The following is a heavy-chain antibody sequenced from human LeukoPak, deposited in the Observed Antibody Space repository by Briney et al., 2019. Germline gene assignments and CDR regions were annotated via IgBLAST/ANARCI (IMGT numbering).Heavy chain of an antibody. D-gene: IGHD2-2*02. CDR3: ARARRDIATVICGSSTSFYMIRGFMDV. CDR1: GGSISSYY. V-gene: IGHV4-59*01. Sequence: SETLSLTCTVSGGSISSYYWSWIRQPPGKGLEWIGYIYYSGSTNYNPSLKSRITISVDTSKNQFSLKLSVVTAADPVVYYCARARRDIATVICGSSTSFYMIRGFMDVWGKGTTVTISS. J-gene: IGHJ6*03. CDR2: IYYSGST.